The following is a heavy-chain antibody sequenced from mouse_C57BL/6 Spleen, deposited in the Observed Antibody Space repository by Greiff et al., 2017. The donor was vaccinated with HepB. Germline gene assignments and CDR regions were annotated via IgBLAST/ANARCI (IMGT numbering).Heavy chain of an antibody. J-gene: IGHJ3*01. CDR3: AREDTTAEGGGFAY. CDR1: GYAFSSSW. CDR2: IYPGDGDT. V-gene: IGHV1-82*01. Sequence: QVQLKQSGPELVKPGASVKISCKASGYAFSSSWMNWVKQRPGKGLEWIGRIYPGDGDTNYNGKFKGKATLTADKSSSTAYMQLSSLTSEDSAVYFCAREDTTAEGGGFAYWGQGTLVTVSA. D-gene: IGHD1-2*01.